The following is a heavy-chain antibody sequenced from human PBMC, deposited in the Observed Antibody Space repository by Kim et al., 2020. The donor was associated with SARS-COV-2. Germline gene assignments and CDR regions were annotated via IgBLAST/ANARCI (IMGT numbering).Heavy chain of an antibody. Sequence: SETLSLTCTVSGASISSRSYYWGWIRQPPGKGLEWIASIYYTGSTYYNPSLKSRVTISVDTSTNHFSLNLSSVTAADPAVYYCAAIVASGITPDFWGKGTLVTVSS. CDR1: GASISSRSYY. V-gene: IGHV4-39*02. CDR3: AAIVASGITPDF. D-gene: IGHD6-13*01. CDR2: IYYTGST. J-gene: IGHJ4*02.